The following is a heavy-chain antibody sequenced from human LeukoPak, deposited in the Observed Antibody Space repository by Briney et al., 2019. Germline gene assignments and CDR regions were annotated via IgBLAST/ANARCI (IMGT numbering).Heavy chain of an antibody. D-gene: IGHD1-1*01. V-gene: IGHV4-59*01. CDR1: NGPTNTYQ. CDR2: IHYSGSA. Sequence: KPSETLSLTCTVSNGPTNTYQWTWIRQPPGRGLEWIGNIHYSGSANYNPSLKSRVTISVDTSKNQFSLKLSSVTAADTAVYYCARGFYWNDAFDYWGQGTLVTVSS. CDR3: ARGFYWNDAFDY. J-gene: IGHJ4*02.